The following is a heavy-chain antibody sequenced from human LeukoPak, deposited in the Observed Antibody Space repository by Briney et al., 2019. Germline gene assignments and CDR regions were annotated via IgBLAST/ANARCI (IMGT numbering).Heavy chain of an antibody. V-gene: IGHV4-30-2*01. D-gene: IGHD1-26*01. J-gene: IGHJ3*02. CDR1: GGSISSGGHS. CDR2: IYHSGSGST. Sequence: SQTLSLTCTVSGGSISSGGHSWSWIRQPPGKGLEWIGYIYHSGSGSTYYNPSLKSRVTISIDKSKNQFSLKLNSVTAADTAVYYCARDWLVGATLMGAFDIWGQGTMVTVSS. CDR3: ARDWLVGATLMGAFDI.